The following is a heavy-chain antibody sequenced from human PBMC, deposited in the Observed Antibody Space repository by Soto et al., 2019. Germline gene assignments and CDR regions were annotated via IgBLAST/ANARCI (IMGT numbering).Heavy chain of an antibody. Sequence: ASVKVSCKASGYTFTSYGISWVRQAPGQGLEWMGWISAYNGNTNYAQKLQGRVTMTTDTSTSTAYMELRSLRSDDTAVYYCVREFNYYDSSGYGYDAFDIWGQGTMVTVSS. J-gene: IGHJ3*02. D-gene: IGHD3-22*01. CDR1: GYTFTSYG. CDR3: VREFNYYDSSGYGYDAFDI. CDR2: ISAYNGNT. V-gene: IGHV1-18*01.